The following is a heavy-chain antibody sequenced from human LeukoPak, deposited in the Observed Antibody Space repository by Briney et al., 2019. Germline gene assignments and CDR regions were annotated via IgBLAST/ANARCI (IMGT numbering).Heavy chain of an antibody. D-gene: IGHD1-7*01. CDR1: GFTFSSYS. J-gene: IGHJ4*02. V-gene: IGHV3-7*04. CDR2: IKEDGSDK. CDR3: GREVPGGTTSLDC. Sequence: SGGSLRLSCVASGFTFSSYSMSWIRQAPGKGLEWVANIKEDGSDKNYVDSVRGRFTISRDNAKNALYLQMNSLRAEDTAVYYCGREVPGGTTSLDCWGQGTVVTVSP.